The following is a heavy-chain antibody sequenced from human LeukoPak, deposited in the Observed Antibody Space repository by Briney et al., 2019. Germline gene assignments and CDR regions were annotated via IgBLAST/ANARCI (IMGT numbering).Heavy chain of an antibody. CDR1: GYTFTSYG. V-gene: IGHV1-18*01. CDR2: ITCTGNT. D-gene: IGHD1-7*01. Sequence: ASVKVSCKASGYTFTSYGISWVRQAPGQGLEWMGWITCTGNTNYAQNLQGRVTMTTDTSSSTAYMALRSLRSDDTAVYYCTRGDWNYGRTDYWGQGTLVSVSS. CDR3: TRGDWNYGRTDY. J-gene: IGHJ4*02.